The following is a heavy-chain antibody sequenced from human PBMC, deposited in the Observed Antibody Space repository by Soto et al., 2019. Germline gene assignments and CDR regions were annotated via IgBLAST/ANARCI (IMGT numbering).Heavy chain of an antibody. Sequence: ASVKVSCKASGYTFTSYGISWVRQAPGQGLEWMGWISAYNGNTNYAQKLQGRVAMTTDTSTSTAYMELRSLRSDDTAVYYCARIDIVVVPAAIGYYYYGMDVWGQGTTVTVSS. D-gene: IGHD2-2*01. J-gene: IGHJ6*02. CDR2: ISAYNGNT. V-gene: IGHV1-18*01. CDR1: GYTFTSYG. CDR3: ARIDIVVVPAAIGYYYYGMDV.